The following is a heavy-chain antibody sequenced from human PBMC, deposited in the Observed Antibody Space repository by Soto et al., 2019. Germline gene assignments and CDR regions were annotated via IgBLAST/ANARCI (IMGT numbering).Heavy chain of an antibody. CDR2: VYNSGST. D-gene: IGHD6-13*01. J-gene: IGHJ4*02. CDR1: GGSISGNY. Sequence: SETLSLTCTVSGGSISGNYWTWIRQPPGKGLEWIGYVYNSGSTNYNPSLKSRVTISEDTSKSQFSLKVNSMTAADTAVYYCARYRREAVAGYTLDNWGQGISVTVSS. CDR3: ARYRREAVAGYTLDN. V-gene: IGHV4-59*01.